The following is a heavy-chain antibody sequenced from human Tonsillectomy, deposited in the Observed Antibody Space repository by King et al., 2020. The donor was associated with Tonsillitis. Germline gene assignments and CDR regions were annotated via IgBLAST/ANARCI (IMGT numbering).Heavy chain of an antibody. CDR2: ISYDGTNK. V-gene: IGHV3-30*18. CDR1: GFTFSNYG. Sequence: HVQLVESGGGVVQPGRSLRLSCAASGFTFSNYGMHWVRQAPGKGLEGVAVISYDGTNKYYADSLKGRFTISRDNSKNTLYLQMNSLRAEDTAVYYCAEGSLGFGSRLDYFDYWGQGTLVTVS. D-gene: IGHD3-10*01. CDR3: AEGSLGFGSRLDYFDY. J-gene: IGHJ4*02.